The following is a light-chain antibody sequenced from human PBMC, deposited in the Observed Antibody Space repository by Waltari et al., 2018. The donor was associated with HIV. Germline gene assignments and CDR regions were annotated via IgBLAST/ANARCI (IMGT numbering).Light chain of an antibody. Sequence: VLTQSPATLSLSPGDRAILSCRASQSVRTDFLGWYQQRPGQAPRLLVHGAARRATATPARFSCGGSGTDFTLIISRLQPEDFAVYYCQQCATSPWTFGQGTTV. CDR1: QSVRTDF. V-gene: IGKV3-20*01. J-gene: IGKJ1*01. CDR3: QQCATSPWT. CDR2: GAA.